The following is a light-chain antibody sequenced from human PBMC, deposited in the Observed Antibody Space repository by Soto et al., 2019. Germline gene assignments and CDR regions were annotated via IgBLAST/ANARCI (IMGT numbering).Light chain of an antibody. CDR2: GAS. CDR3: QQYGSSWT. J-gene: IGKJ1*01. V-gene: IGKV3-20*01. CDR1: QGVSSSY. Sequence: EIVLTQSACTLSWSAGERATLSCAASQGVSSSYLAWYQQKPGQAPRLLIYGASSRATGIPDRFSGSGSGTDFTLTISRLEPEDFAVYYCQQYGSSWTFGQGTKVDIK.